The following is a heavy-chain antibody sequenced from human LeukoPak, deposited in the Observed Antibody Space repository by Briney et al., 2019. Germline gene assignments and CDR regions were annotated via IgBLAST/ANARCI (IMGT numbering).Heavy chain of an antibody. J-gene: IGHJ4*02. CDR1: GGTFSSYA. Sequence: SVKVSCKASGGTFSSYAISWVRQAPGQGLEWMGGIIPIFGTANYAQKFQGRVTMTADKSTSTAYMELSSLRSEDTAVYYCARDRGAVPAATMYYWGQGTLVTVSS. CDR2: IIPIFGTA. D-gene: IGHD2-2*01. V-gene: IGHV1-69*06. CDR3: ARDRGAVPAATMYY.